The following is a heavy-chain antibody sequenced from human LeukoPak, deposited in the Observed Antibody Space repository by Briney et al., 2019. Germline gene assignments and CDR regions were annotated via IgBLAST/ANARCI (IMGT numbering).Heavy chain of an antibody. Sequence: GGSLRLSCAASGFTLSSYGMHWVRQAPGKGLEWVAFIRYDGSNKYYADSVKGRFTISRDNSQNTLYLQMNSLRAEDTAVYYCARDLSPGVTFRGRFDPWGQGTLVTVSS. CDR2: IRYDGSNK. CDR1: GFTLSSYG. D-gene: IGHD3-16*01. J-gene: IGHJ5*02. CDR3: ARDLSPGVTFRGRFDP. V-gene: IGHV3-30*02.